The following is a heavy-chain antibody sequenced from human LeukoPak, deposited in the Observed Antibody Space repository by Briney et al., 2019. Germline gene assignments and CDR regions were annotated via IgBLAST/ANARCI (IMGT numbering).Heavy chain of an antibody. CDR1: GFTFCDFY. CDR2: IGGSGITI. V-gene: IGHV3-11*01. J-gene: IGHJ4*02. CDR3: ARRLYYDSGGYTY. Sequence: GGSLRLSCAASGFTFCDFYMSWIRQAPGKGLEWFSYIGGSGITIYYADSVKGRFTISRDNAKNSLYLQMNSLRAEDNAVYYCARRLYYDSGGYTYWGQGTLVTVSS. D-gene: IGHD3-22*01.